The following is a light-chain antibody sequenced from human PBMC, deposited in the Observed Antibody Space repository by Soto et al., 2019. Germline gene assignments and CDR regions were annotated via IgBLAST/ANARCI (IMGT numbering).Light chain of an antibody. CDR3: QQGNSYPST. Sequence: DILLTQSPSSLSVSTGDRVTITCRASQGVGSYLAWYQQKPGKAPKLLIYAASALHTGVPARFSGSGSGTDFTLTISSLQPEDFATYYCQQGNSYPSTFGQGTKVDI. CDR2: AAS. V-gene: IGKV1-9*01. J-gene: IGKJ1*01. CDR1: QGVGSY.